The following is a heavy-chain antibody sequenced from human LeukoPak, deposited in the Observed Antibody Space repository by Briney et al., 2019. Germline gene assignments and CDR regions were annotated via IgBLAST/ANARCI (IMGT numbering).Heavy chain of an antibody. J-gene: IGHJ6*02. CDR3: ARGVPYYDFWSGPYYYGMDV. CDR1: GFTFSSYS. CDR2: ISSSSSTI. D-gene: IGHD3-3*01. Sequence: GGSLRLSCAASGFTFSSYSMNWVRQAPGKGLEWVSYISSSSSTIYYADSVKGRFTISRDNAKNSLYLQMNSLRAEDTAVYYCARGVPYYDFWSGPYYYGMDVWGQGTTVTVSS. V-gene: IGHV3-48*01.